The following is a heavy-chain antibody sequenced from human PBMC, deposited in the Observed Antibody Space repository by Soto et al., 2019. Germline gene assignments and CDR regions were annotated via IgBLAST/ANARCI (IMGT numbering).Heavy chain of an antibody. CDR2: INPSGGST. V-gene: IGHV1-46*01. J-gene: IGHJ5*02. CDR3: ARGNYYDFWSGYGQTNWFDP. D-gene: IGHD3-3*01. CDR1: GYTFTSYY. Sequence: ASVKVSCKASGYTFTSYYMHWVRQAPGQGLEWMGIINPSGGSTSYAQKFQGRVTMTRDTSTSTVYMELSSLRSEDTAVYYCARGNYYDFWSGYGQTNWFDPWGHGTLVTVSS.